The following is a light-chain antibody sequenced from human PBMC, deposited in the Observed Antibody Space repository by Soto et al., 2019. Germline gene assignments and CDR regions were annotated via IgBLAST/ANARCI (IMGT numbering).Light chain of an antibody. J-gene: IGKJ2*01. CDR1: QSITNY. CDR3: QQSYSAPRT. CDR2: AAS. V-gene: IGKV1-39*01. Sequence: DIQMTRSPSSLPASVGDSVTITCRASQSITNYLSWYQQRPGKAPKLLIHAASNLQSGVPSRFSGSGSETDFSLTISSLQPEDFATYYCQQSYSAPRTFGQGTKLEIK.